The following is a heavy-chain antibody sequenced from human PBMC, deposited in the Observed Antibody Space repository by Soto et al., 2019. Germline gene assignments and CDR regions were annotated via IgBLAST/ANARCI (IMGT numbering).Heavy chain of an antibody. V-gene: IGHV4-59*08. CDR1: GGSISSYY. D-gene: IGHD6-6*01. Sequence: PSETLSLTCTVSGGSISSYYWSWIRQPPGKGLEWIGYIYYSGSTNYNPSLKSRVTISVDTSKNQFSLKLSSVTAADTAVYYCARLGDEYSSSVNFDYWGQGTLVTVSS. CDR2: IYYSGST. J-gene: IGHJ4*02. CDR3: ARLGDEYSSSVNFDY.